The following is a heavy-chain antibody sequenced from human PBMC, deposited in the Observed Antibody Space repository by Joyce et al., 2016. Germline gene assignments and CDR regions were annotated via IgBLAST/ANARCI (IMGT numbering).Heavy chain of an antibody. CDR1: GFTFSDYY. V-gene: IGHV3-74*01. CDR2: ISHDGSSK. D-gene: IGHD2/OR15-2a*01. Sequence: EVQLVESVGGLVQPGGSLRLSCAASGFTFSDYYLHWVRQAPGRGLVWVSRISHDGSSKTYADSVKGRFTVSRDNAKNKPYLQMNSLRAEDTAVYYCARDYDCDSGTFYMGYDYWGQGTLVTVSS. CDR3: ARDYDCDSGTFYMGYDY. J-gene: IGHJ4*02.